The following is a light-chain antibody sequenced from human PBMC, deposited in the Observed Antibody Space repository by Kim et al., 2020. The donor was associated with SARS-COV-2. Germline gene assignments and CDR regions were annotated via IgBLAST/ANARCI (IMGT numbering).Light chain of an antibody. CDR3: QQYAP. Sequence: EIVLTQSPGTLSLSPGERATLSCRASQSVSSSYLAWYQQKPGQAPRLLIYGASSRATGIPDRFSGSGSGTDFTLTISRLEPEDFAVYYCQQYAPFGQGTKLEI. V-gene: IGKV3-20*01. CDR2: GAS. CDR1: QSVSSSY. J-gene: IGKJ2*01.